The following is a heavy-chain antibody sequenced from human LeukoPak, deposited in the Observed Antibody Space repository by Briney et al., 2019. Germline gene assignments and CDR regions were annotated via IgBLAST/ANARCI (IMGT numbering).Heavy chain of an antibody. V-gene: IGHV3-53*01. CDR3: ARDRYDSSGYFDY. Sequence: GGSLRLSCAASGFTVSSNYMSWVRQAPGKGLEWVSVIYSGGSTYYADSVKGRFTISRDNSKNTLYLQMNSLRAEDTAVYYCARDRYDSSGYFDYWGQGTLVTVSS. CDR2: IYSGGST. J-gene: IGHJ4*02. CDR1: GFTVSSNY. D-gene: IGHD3-22*01.